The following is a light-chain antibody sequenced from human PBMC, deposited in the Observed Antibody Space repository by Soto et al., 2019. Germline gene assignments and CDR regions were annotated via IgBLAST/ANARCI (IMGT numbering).Light chain of an antibody. CDR3: LQDHNSPLT. CDR1: QGIRND. CDR2: AAS. J-gene: IGKJ4*01. V-gene: IGKV1-6*01. Sequence: AIQMTQSPSSLSASVGDRVTITCRASQGIRNDLGWYQKKPEKAPELLIYAASSLRSGVPSRFSGTGSGTDFTLTISSLQPEDFATYYCLQDHNSPLTFGGGTKVEIK.